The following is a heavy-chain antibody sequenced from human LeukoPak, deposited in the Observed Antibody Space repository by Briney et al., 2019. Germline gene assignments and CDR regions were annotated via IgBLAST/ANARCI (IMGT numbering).Heavy chain of an antibody. D-gene: IGHD5-12*01. Sequence: ASVKVSCKASGYTFTSYGISWVRQAPGQGLEWMGWISAYDGNTNYAQKLQGRVTMTTDTSTSTAYMELRSLRSDDTAVYYCAREVGYSGYDLGVLGYWGQGTLVTVSS. CDR1: GYTFTSYG. CDR3: AREVGYSGYDLGVLGY. CDR2: ISAYDGNT. V-gene: IGHV1-18*01. J-gene: IGHJ4*02.